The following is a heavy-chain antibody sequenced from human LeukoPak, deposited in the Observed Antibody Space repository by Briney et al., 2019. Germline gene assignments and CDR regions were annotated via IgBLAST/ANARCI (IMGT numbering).Heavy chain of an antibody. J-gene: IGHJ5*02. Sequence: PSETLSLTCTVSGGSISSYYWSWIRQPPGKGLEWIGYIYYSGCTNYNPSLKSRVTISVDTSKNQFSLKLSSVTAADTAVYYCARDLRGYCGGDCRKGDNWFDPWGQGTLVTVSS. CDR1: GGSISSYY. D-gene: IGHD2-21*02. CDR2: IYYSGCT. V-gene: IGHV4-59*01. CDR3: ARDLRGYCGGDCRKGDNWFDP.